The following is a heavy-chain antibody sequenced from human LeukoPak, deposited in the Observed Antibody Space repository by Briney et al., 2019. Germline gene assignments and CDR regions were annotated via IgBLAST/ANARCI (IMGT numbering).Heavy chain of an antibody. Sequence: GGSLRLSCAASGFTFSSYEMNWVRQAPGKGLEWVSFISSSGNTIYYSDSVKGRFTISRDNAKNSPYLQMNSLRADDTAVYYCALVQSDWFDPWGQGTLVTVSS. CDR2: ISSSGNTI. D-gene: IGHD6-13*01. CDR3: ALVQSDWFDP. J-gene: IGHJ5*02. CDR1: GFTFSSYE. V-gene: IGHV3-48*03.